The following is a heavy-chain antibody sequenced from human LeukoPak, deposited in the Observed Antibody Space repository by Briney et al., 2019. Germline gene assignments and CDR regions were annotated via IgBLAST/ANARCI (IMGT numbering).Heavy chain of an antibody. CDR2: LDVAGST. D-gene: IGHD2-15*01. CDR3: ARGGHSGGSLRSPFDI. Sequence: GGSLRLSCAASGLSVSGNYMSWVRQPPGKGPEWVSVLDVAGSTHYADSVKGRFTISRDKSKNTLYLQINSLRAEDTAVYYCARGGHSGGSLRSPFDIWGRGTMVTVSS. CDR1: GLSVSGNY. V-gene: IGHV3-53*01. J-gene: IGHJ3*02.